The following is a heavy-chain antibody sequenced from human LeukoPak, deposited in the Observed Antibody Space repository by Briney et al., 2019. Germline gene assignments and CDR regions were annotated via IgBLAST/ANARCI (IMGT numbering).Heavy chain of an antibody. Sequence: PGGSLRLSCAASGFTFSSYWMHWVRQAPGKGLVWVSRINSDGSSTSYAGSVKGRFTISRDNAKNTLYLQMNSLRAEDTAVYYCARGAITGTTAYYYYGMDVWGQGTTVTVSS. CDR1: GFTFSSYW. D-gene: IGHD1-20*01. V-gene: IGHV3-74*01. CDR3: ARGAITGTTAYYYYGMDV. J-gene: IGHJ6*02. CDR2: INSDGSST.